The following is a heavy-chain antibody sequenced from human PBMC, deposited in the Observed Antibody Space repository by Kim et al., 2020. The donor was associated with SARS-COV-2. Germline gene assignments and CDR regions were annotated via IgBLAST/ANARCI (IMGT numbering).Heavy chain of an antibody. CDR3: AKDFSPICSGATCYQY. CDR2: ITSRGGYT. CDR1: GFSFSRFT. V-gene: IGHV3-23*01. D-gene: IGHD2-15*01. J-gene: IGHJ4*02. Sequence: GGSLRLSCAASGFSFSRFTMNWVRQAPGKGLEWVSSITSRGGYTNYADSVQGRFTISRDNSKDTLDLQMNSLRADDTAIYYCAKDFSPICSGATCYQYWGQGTLVTVSS.